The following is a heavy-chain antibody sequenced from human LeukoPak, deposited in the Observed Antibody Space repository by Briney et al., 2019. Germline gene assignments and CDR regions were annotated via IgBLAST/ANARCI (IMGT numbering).Heavy chain of an antibody. D-gene: IGHD1-26*01. V-gene: IGHV3-23*01. CDR3: ARGNPTEGAFDY. CDR2: ISVSGDTT. J-gene: IGHJ4*02. Sequence: KAGGSLRLSCAASGFTFSSYAMSWVRQAPGKGLEWVSFISVSGDTTYFADSVKGRFTISRDNAKNSLYLQMNSLRAEDTAVYYCARGNPTEGAFDYWGQGTLVTVSS. CDR1: GFTFSSYA.